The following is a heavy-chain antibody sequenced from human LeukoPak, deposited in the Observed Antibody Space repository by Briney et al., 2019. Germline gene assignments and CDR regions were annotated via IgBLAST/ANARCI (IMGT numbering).Heavy chain of an antibody. J-gene: IGHJ4*02. CDR1: GGSISSSSYY. CDR3: ARRDYYDSTNYWND. V-gene: IGHV4-39*07. Sequence: PSETLSLTCTVSGGSISSSSYYWGWIRQPPGKGLEWIGSIYYSGSTYYNPSLKSRVTISVDKSKNQFSLKLSSVTAADTAVYYCARRDYYDSTNYWNDWGQGTLVTVSS. CDR2: IYYSGST. D-gene: IGHD3-22*01.